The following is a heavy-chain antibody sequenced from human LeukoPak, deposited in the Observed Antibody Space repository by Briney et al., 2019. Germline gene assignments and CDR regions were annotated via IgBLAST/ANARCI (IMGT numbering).Heavy chain of an antibody. D-gene: IGHD6-13*01. V-gene: IGHV3-30*02. J-gene: IGHJ6*03. CDR1: GFTFSSYG. CDR3: AKPGSSSWEESYYYMDV. CDR2: IRYGGTKK. Sequence: PGGSLRLSCAASGFTFSSYGMQWVRQAPGKGLEWVACIRYGGTKKYYADSVKGRFTISRDNSKNTLYLQMNSLRAEDTAVYYCAKPGSSSWEESYYYMDVWGKGPTVTISS.